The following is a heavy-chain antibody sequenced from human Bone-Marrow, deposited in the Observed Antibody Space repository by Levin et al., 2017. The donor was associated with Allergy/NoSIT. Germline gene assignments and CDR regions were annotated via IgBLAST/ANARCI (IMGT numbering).Heavy chain of an antibody. Sequence: SETLSLTCTVSGGSISSYYWSWIRQPPGKGLEWIGYIYYSGSTNYNPSLKSRVTISVDTSKNQFSLKLSSVTAADTAVYYCARVSRFGGTYYYDSSGYYDGAFDIWGQGTMVTVSS. CDR3: ARVSRFGGTYYYDSSGYYDGAFDI. V-gene: IGHV4-59*01. CDR2: IYYSGST. J-gene: IGHJ3*02. D-gene: IGHD3-22*01. CDR1: GGSISSYY.